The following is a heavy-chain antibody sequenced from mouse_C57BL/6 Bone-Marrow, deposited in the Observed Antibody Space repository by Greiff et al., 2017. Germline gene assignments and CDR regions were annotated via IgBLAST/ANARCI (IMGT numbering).Heavy chain of an antibody. Sequence: EVQGVESGPGMVKPSQSLSLTCTVTGYSITSGYDWHWIRHFPGNKLEWMGYISYSGSTNYNPSLKSRISITHDTSKNHFFLKLNSVTTEDTATXYCARGDYGGGTWFAYWGQGTLVTVSA. CDR3: ARGDYGGGTWFAY. V-gene: IGHV3-1*01. CDR1: GYSITSGYD. J-gene: IGHJ3*01. D-gene: IGHD2-4*01. CDR2: ISYSGST.